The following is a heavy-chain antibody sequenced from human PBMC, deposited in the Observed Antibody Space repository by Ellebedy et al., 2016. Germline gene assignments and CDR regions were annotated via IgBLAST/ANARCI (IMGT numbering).Heavy chain of an antibody. CDR2: ISAYNGNT. D-gene: IGHD2/OR15-2a*01. J-gene: IGHJ4*02. V-gene: IGHV1-18*04. CDR1: GYTFSSYA. Sequence: ASVKVSCKASGYTFSSYAISWVRQAPGQGLEWLGWISAYNGNTKYAQTLQGRVTMTTDTSTSTAYMELRSLRSDDTAVYYCARLPLLGFYFAYWGQGTLVSVSS. CDR3: ARLPLLGFYFAY.